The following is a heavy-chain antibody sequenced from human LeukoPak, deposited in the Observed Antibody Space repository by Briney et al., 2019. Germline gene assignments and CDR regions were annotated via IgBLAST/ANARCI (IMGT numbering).Heavy chain of an antibody. J-gene: IGHJ4*02. CDR3: ARDRGRYSGSYYDY. V-gene: IGHV4-38-2*02. Sequence: PSETLSLTCTVSGYSISSGYYWGWIRQPPGKGLEWIGSIYHGGSTYYNPSLKSRVTISVDTSKNQFSLKLSSVTAADTAVYYCARDRGRYSGSYYDYWGQGTLVTVSS. CDR2: IYHGGST. D-gene: IGHD1-26*01. CDR1: GYSISSGYY.